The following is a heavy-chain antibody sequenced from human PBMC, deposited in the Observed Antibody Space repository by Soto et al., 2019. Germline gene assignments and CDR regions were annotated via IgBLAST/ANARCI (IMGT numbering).Heavy chain of an antibody. V-gene: IGHV3-74*01. D-gene: IGHD1-1*01. J-gene: IGHJ4*02. Sequence: LRLSCAASGFTFSSYWMHWVRQAPGKGLVWVSRINSDESSTYYADSVKGRFTISRDNAKNTLYLQMNSLRAEDTAVYYCVRLKPGTAAFDYWGQGTLVTVSS. CDR3: VRLKPGTAAFDY. CDR1: GFTFSSYW. CDR2: INSDESST.